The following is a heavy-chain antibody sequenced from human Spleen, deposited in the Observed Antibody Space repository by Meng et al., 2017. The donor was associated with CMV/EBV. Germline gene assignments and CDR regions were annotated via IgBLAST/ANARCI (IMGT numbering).Heavy chain of an antibody. CDR2: IRSKAYGGTT. Sequence: GGSLRLSCTASGFSFGDYGMSWVRQAPGKGLEWVSFIRSKAYGGTTEYAASVKGRFTISRDDSKSIAYLQMNSLKTEDTAVYYCTRGGLYDAFDIWGQGTMVTVSS. V-gene: IGHV3-49*04. D-gene: IGHD2-2*02. CDR1: GFSFGDYG. CDR3: TRGGLYDAFDI. J-gene: IGHJ3*02.